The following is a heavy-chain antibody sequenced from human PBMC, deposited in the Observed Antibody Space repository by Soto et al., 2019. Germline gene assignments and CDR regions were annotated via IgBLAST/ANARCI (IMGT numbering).Heavy chain of an antibody. CDR1: GFIFTTYA. Sequence: GGSLRLSCATSGFIFTTYAMNWVRQAPGRGLEWVSAVSSDGESTFYAESVRGRFTISRDNSLNTLYLQMRSLRPEDTAVYYCAHPRGYGVFDAVDIWGQGTMVTVSS. V-gene: IGHV3-23*01. CDR3: AHPRGYGVFDAVDI. J-gene: IGHJ3*02. D-gene: IGHD4-17*01. CDR2: VSSDGEST.